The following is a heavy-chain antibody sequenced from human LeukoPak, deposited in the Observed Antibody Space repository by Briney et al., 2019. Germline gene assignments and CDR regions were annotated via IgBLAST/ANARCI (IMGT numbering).Heavy chain of an antibody. CDR2: INPSGGST. D-gene: IGHD3-10*01. CDR3: ARGRSPDYYGSGRTKIPLDY. J-gene: IGHJ4*02. Sequence: GASVKVSCKASGYTFTSYYMHWVRQAPGQGLEWMGIINPSGGSTSYAQKFQGRVTMTRNTSISTAYMELSSLRSEDTAVYYCARGRSPDYYGSGRTKIPLDYWGQGTLVTVSS. V-gene: IGHV1-46*01. CDR1: GYTFTSYY.